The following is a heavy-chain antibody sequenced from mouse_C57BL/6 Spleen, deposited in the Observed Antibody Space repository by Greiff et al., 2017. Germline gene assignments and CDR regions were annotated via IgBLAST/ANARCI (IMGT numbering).Heavy chain of an antibody. J-gene: IGHJ1*03. Sequence: QVQLQQSGPELVKPGASVKLSCKASGYTFTSYDINWVKQRPGQGLEWIGWIYPRDGSTKYNEKFKGKATVTVDTSSSTAYMELHSLTSEDSAVYFCARWPPYYYGSSWWYFDVWGTGTTVTVSS. CDR3: ARWPPYYYGSSWWYFDV. D-gene: IGHD1-1*01. CDR2: IYPRDGST. V-gene: IGHV1-85*01. CDR1: GYTFTSYD.